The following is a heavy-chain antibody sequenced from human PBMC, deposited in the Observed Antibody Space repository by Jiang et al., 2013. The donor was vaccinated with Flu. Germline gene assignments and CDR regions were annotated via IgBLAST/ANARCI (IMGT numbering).Heavy chain of an antibody. D-gene: IGHD3-9*01. CDR1: GFTFDDYA. J-gene: IGHJ4*02. CDR2: ISWNSGSI. CDR3: AKVGLRYFDWALDY. Sequence: VQLVESGGGLVQPGRSLRLSCAASGFTFDDYAMHWVRQAPGKGLEWVSGISWNSGSIGYADSVKGRFTISRDNAKNSLYLQMNSLRAEDTALYYCAKVGLRYFDWALDYWGQGT. V-gene: IGHV3-9*01.